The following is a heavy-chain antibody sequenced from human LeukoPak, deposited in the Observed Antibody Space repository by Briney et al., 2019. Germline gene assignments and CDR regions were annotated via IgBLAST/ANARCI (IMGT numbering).Heavy chain of an antibody. Sequence: SETLSLTCTVSGGSISSYYWSWIRQPPGKGLEWIGYIYYSGSTNYNPSLKSRVTISVDTSKNQFSLKLSSVTAADTAVYYCARHGLKYYYGSGSDKFDYWGQGTLVTVS. V-gene: IGHV4-59*08. CDR1: GGSISSYY. D-gene: IGHD3-10*01. J-gene: IGHJ4*02. CDR3: ARHGLKYYYGSGSDKFDY. CDR2: IYYSGST.